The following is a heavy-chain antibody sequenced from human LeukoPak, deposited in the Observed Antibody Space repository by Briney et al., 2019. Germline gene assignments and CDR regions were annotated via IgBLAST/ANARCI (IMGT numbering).Heavy chain of an antibody. CDR1: GGSISGGKDF. Sequence: PSETLSLTCAVSGGSISGGKDFWGWIRQSPGKGLEWIGRIYYTGSTYYNPSLKSRVTISVDTSKSEFSLMVHSVTAADTAMYYCARRGITYSTSFFDSWGQGTLVTVAS. D-gene: IGHD6-13*01. V-gene: IGHV4-39*01. CDR3: ARRGITYSTSFFDS. CDR2: IYYTGST. J-gene: IGHJ4*02.